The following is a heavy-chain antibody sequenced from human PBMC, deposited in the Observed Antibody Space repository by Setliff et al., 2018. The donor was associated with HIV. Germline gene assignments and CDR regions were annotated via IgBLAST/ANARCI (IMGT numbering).Heavy chain of an antibody. V-gene: IGHV4-34*01. CDR1: GAPFSGFH. J-gene: IGHJ5*02. D-gene: IGHD4-17*01. Sequence: SETLSLTCAVYGAPFSGFHWGWIRQPPGKGLEWIGEINHSGSTNYNPSLNSRVTISVDTSKKQFSLKVSSVTAADTAVYYCARVGTTVTTRETYKWFDPWGQGTLVTVSS. CDR2: INHSGST. CDR3: ARVGTTVTTRETYKWFDP.